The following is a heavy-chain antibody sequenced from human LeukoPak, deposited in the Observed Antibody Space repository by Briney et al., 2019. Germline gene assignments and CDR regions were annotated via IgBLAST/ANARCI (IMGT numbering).Heavy chain of an antibody. D-gene: IGHD3-22*01. CDR3: ARAKGTYYYDGSGYYHYYYYYGMDV. Sequence: PSETLSLTCAVYGGSFSGYYWSWIRQPPGKGLEWIGEINHSGSTNYNPSLKSRVTISVDTSKNQFSLKLSSVTAADTAVYYCARAKGTYYYDGSGYYHYYYYYGMDVWGQGTTVTVSS. J-gene: IGHJ6*02. V-gene: IGHV4-34*01. CDR1: GGSFSGYY. CDR2: INHSGST.